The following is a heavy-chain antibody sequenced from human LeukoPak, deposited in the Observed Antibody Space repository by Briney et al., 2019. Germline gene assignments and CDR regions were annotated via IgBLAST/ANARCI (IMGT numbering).Heavy chain of an antibody. Sequence: GGSLRLSCAASGFPFSNYWIHWVRQAPGKGLVWVSRITNDESSTNYADSVKRRFTISRDNSKNTLYLQMNSLRAEDTAVYYCAKDEGYDFWSGYHVDYWGQGTLVTVSS. V-gene: IGHV3-74*01. J-gene: IGHJ4*02. CDR1: GFPFSNYW. CDR3: AKDEGYDFWSGYHVDY. CDR2: ITNDESST. D-gene: IGHD3-3*01.